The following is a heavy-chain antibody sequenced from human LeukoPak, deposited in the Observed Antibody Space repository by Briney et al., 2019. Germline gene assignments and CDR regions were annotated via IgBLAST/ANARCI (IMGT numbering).Heavy chain of an antibody. Sequence: SETLSLTCTVSGGSISSYYWTWIRQPAGKGLEWIGRIYTSGSTNYNPSLKSRVTMSVDTSKNQFSLKLSSVTAADTAVYYCARGIDVLLWFGELLSHPVYWYFDLWGRGTLVTVSS. CDR1: GGSISSYY. V-gene: IGHV4-4*07. CDR2: IYTSGST. J-gene: IGHJ2*01. CDR3: ARGIDVLLWFGELLSHPVYWYFDL. D-gene: IGHD3-10*01.